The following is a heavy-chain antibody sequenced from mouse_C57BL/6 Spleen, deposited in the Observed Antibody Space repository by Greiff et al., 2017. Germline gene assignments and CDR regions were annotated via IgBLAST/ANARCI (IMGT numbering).Heavy chain of an antibody. J-gene: IGHJ4*01. CDR1: GFSLSTFGMG. CDR2: IWWDDDK. Sequence: QVTLKESGPGILQPSQTLSLTCSFSGFSLSTFGMGVGWIRQPTGKGLQWLAHIWWDDDKYYNPALKSRLTISKDTSKNQVFLKIANVDTADTATYYCARRGYGSSSYYAMDYWGQGTSVTVSS. V-gene: IGHV8-8*01. D-gene: IGHD1-1*01. CDR3: ARRGYGSSSYYAMDY.